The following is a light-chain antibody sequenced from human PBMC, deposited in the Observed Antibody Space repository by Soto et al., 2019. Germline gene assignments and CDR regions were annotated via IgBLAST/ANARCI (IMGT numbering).Light chain of an antibody. Sequence: DIQMTQSPSSLSASVGDRVTITCRASQNIGRFLNWHQQKPGKAPNVLINVASTLRSGVPSRFSGSGSGTDFNLTINSLQPEDFATYFCQQSFTTPLTFCGGTKVEIK. CDR2: VAS. V-gene: IGKV1-39*01. J-gene: IGKJ4*01. CDR1: QNIGRF. CDR3: QQSFTTPLT.